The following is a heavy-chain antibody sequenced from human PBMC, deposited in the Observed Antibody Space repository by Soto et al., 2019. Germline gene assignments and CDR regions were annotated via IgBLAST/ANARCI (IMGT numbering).Heavy chain of an antibody. Sequence: VPLVQSGAEVRKPGASVNISCRASGFSFSDNLINWVRQAPGQSLEWMGWINPDNGNTRYLQTFQGRVTISRHSAVSIAYVELSDLTAENTAVYYCVRDILSVGPLANDAFDVWGQGTIVTISS. D-gene: IGHD2-8*02. V-gene: IGHV1-3*01. CDR3: VRDILSVGPLANDAFDV. CDR1: GFSFSDNL. CDR2: INPDNGNT. J-gene: IGHJ3*01.